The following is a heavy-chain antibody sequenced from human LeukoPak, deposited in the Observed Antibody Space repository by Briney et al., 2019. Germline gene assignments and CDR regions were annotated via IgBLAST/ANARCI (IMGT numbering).Heavy chain of an antibody. J-gene: IGHJ3*02. CDR3: ARGYSSSWGDAFDI. CDR2: IGTAGDT. CDR1: GFTFSSYD. V-gene: IGHV3-13*01. D-gene: IGHD6-13*01. Sequence: GGSLRLSCAASGFTFSSYDMHWVRQATGKGLEWVSAIGTAGDTYYPGSVKGRFTISRENAKNSLYLQMNSLRAGDTAVYYCARGYSSSWGDAFDIWGQGTMVAVSS.